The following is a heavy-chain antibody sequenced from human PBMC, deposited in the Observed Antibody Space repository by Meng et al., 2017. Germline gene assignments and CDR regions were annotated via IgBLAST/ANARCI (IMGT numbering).Heavy chain of an antibody. V-gene: IGHV6-1*01. CDR1: GYSVSSNSAA. CDR2: AYYRSKWYH. CDR3: ARGSYSFDS. D-gene: IGHD1-26*01. Sequence: LHHVRPGPLKPPQTSSRTCAIPGYSVSSNSAAWNLIRQSPSRGLEWLDRAYYRSKWYHDYAESVKSRISIDPDTSKNQFSLQLRSVTPEDSAVYYCARGSYSFDSWGQRTLVTVSS. J-gene: IGHJ4*02.